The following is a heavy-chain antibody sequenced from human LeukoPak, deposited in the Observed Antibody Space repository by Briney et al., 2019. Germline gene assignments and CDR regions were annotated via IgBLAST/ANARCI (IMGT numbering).Heavy chain of an antibody. V-gene: IGHV3-53*01. J-gene: IGHJ4*02. CDR1: GFTVSSNY. Sequence: GGSLRLSCAASGFTVSSNYMSWVRQAPGKGLEWVSVIYSGGSTYYADPVKGRFTISRDNSKNTLYLQMNSLRAEDTAVYYCARASRYSSGSDYWGQGTLVTVSS. CDR2: IYSGGST. D-gene: IGHD6-19*01. CDR3: ARASRYSSGSDY.